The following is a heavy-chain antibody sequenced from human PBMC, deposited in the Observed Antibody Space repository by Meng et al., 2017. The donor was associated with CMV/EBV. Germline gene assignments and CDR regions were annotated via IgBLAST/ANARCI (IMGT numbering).Heavy chain of an antibody. CDR1: GFTFSSYW. CDR2: IKQDGSEK. CDR3: ARVKDIVATIDY. J-gene: IGHJ4*02. Sequence: GESLKISCAASGFTFSSYWMSWVRQAPGKGLEWVANIKQDGSEKYYVDSVKGRFTISRDNAKNSLYLQMNSLRAEDTAVYYCARVKDIVATIDYWGQGTLVTVSS. V-gene: IGHV3-7*01. D-gene: IGHD5-12*01.